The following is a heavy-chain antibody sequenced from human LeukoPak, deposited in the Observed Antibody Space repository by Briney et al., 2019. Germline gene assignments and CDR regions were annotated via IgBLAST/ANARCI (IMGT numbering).Heavy chain of an antibody. CDR3: ARFLPLSGSYSDY. Sequence: TSETLSLTCTVSGYSISSDYYWSWIRQPAGKGLEWIGRISSSGSTNYNPSLKSRVTISVDTSKNQFSLKLSSVTAADTAVYYCARFLPLSGSYSDYWGQGTLVTVSS. J-gene: IGHJ4*02. D-gene: IGHD3-10*01. CDR1: GYSISSDYY. V-gene: IGHV4-38-2*02. CDR2: ISSSGST.